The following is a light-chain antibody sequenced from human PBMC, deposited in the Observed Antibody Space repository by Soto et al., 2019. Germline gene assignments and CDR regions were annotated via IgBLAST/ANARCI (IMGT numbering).Light chain of an antibody. V-gene: IGKV1-5*03. CDR2: KAS. CDR3: QQHNSYPLT. J-gene: IGKJ1*01. Sequence: DIQMTQSPSTLSASVGDRVTITCRASQSSSSWLAWYQKKPGKAPKLLIYKASSLESEGPSRFSGSGSGTEFTLIISGLQPEDFATYYFQQHNSYPLTFGQGTKVVIK. CDR1: QSSSSW.